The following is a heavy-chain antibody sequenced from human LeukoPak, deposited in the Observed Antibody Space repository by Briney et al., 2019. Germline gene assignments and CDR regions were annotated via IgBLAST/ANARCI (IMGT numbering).Heavy chain of an antibody. CDR1: GGSISSYY. D-gene: IGHD3-10*01. V-gene: IGHV4-59*01. CDR2: IYYSGST. Sequence: SETLSLTCTVSGGSISSYYWSWIRQPPGKGLEWIGYIYYSGSTNYNPSLKSRLTMSVDTSKNRFSLKLSTVTAADTAVYYCARDPGSENWFDPWGQGTLVTVSS. CDR3: ARDPGSENWFDP. J-gene: IGHJ5*02.